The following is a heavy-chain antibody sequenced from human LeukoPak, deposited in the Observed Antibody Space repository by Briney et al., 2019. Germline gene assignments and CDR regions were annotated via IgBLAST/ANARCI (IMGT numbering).Heavy chain of an antibody. CDR3: ARETITGYSIDY. D-gene: IGHD3-9*01. V-gene: IGHV1-69*04. J-gene: IGHJ4*02. CDR1: GGTFSSYA. Sequence: SVKVSCKASGGTFSSYAISWVRQAPGQGREWKRRINPVLSIENYAQKCQGTVTITNYRSTSTAYMEMSRLRSTAADVYSCARETITGYSIDYWGQGTLVTVSS. CDR2: INPVLSIE.